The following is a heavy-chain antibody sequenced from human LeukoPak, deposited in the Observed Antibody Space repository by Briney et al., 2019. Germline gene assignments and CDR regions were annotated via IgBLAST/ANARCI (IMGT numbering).Heavy chain of an antibody. CDR3: AKQLGYCSDGSCYFPY. Sequence: QPGGSLRLSCAASGFTFSSSAMSWVRQAPGKGLEWVSAISNNGGYTYYADSVRGRFTISRDNSKSTLCLQMNSLRAEDTAVYYCAKQLGYCSDGSCYFPYWGQGTLVTVSS. V-gene: IGHV3-23*01. D-gene: IGHD2-15*01. J-gene: IGHJ4*02. CDR1: GFTFSSSA. CDR2: ISNNGGYT.